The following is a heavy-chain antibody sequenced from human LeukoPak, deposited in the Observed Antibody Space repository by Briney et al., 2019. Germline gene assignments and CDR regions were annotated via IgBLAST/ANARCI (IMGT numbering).Heavy chain of an antibody. CDR1: GYTFTSYA. V-gene: IGHV7-4-1*02. D-gene: IGHD4-17*01. J-gene: IGHJ4*02. CDR3: ARDPSYGDQTLFDY. Sequence: ASVKVSCKASGYTFTSYAMNWVRQAPGQGLEWMGWINTNTGNPTYAQGFTGRFVFSLDTSVSTAYLQISSLKAEDTAVYYYARDPSYGDQTLFDYWGQGTLVTVSS. CDR2: INTNTGNP.